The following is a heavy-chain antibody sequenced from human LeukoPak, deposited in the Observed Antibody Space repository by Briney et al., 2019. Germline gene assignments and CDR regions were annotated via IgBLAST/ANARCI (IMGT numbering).Heavy chain of an antibody. D-gene: IGHD1-1*01. CDR3: ALELEAAALDI. CDR2: IYTSGTT. J-gene: IGHJ3*02. V-gene: IGHV4-61*02. CDR1: GVSISSGSYY. Sequence: PSQTLSLTCTVSGVSISSGSYYWSWIRQPAGKGLEWIGRIYTSGTTTYNPSLKGRITISGDTSKNQFSLKLNSVTAADTAVYYCALELEAAALDIWGQGTMIIVSS.